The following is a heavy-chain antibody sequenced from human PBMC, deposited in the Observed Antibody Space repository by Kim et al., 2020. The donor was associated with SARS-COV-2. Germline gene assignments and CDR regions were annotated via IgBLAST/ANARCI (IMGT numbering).Heavy chain of an antibody. CDR3: ARGPNYSPFDY. CDR1: GFTFSSYE. CDR2: IIGRGTTI. Sequence: GWSLRLSCAASGFTFSSYEMNWVRQAPGKGLEWVSYIIGRGTTIYYADSVRGRFTISRDNDKNSLYLQMNSLRAEDTAVYYCARGPNYSPFDYWGQGTLVTVS. J-gene: IGHJ4*02. D-gene: IGHD4-4*01. V-gene: IGHV3-48*03.